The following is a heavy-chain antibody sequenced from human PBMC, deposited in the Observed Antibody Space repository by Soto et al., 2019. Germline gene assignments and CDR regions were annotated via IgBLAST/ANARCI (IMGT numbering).Heavy chain of an antibody. CDR2: ISRSSTGI. CDR3: AGAVTWGLDV. CDR1: GFTFSLYS. V-gene: IGHV3-48*02. J-gene: IGHJ6*02. Sequence: EVQLVESGGGLVQPGGSLRLSCAASGFTFSLYSMSWVRQAPGKGLEWVSYISRSSTGIHYADSVKGRFTISRDDATNSRHLHMNGLRDVDTAVYYRAGAVTWGLDVWGQGTTVSISS. D-gene: IGHD3-16*01.